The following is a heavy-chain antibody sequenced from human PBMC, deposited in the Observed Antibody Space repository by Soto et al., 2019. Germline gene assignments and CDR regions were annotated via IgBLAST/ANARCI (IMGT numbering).Heavy chain of an antibody. CDR1: GFTFTNYL. J-gene: IGHJ4*02. CDR2: IDKSGGDT. V-gene: IGHV3-23*05. Sequence: EVQLLESGGDLVQPGGSLRLSCAASGFTFTNYLMTWVRQAPGKGLEWVSSIDKSGGDTYYADSVKGRFTISRDNSKNTLYLQMNGLRAEDTALYYCAKDTYGRSWYFWGQGTLVTDSS. D-gene: IGHD2-2*01. CDR3: AKDTYGRSWYF.